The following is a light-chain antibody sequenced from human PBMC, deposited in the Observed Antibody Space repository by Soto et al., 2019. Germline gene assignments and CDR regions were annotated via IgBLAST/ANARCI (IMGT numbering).Light chain of an antibody. CDR1: ESVTSS. CDR3: QQYNIWPLWT. Sequence: EIVMTQSPATLSVSQGDRSTLXXRASESVTSSLAWYQQKPGQPPRLLXYAASTRATDVPARFSGGGSETEFTLTISSLQSEDFAVYFCQQYNIWPLWTFGQGTKVDIK. CDR2: AAS. V-gene: IGKV3-15*01. J-gene: IGKJ1*01.